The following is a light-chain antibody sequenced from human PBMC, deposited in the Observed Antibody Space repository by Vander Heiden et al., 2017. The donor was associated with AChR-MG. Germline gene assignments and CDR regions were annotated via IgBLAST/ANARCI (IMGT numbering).Light chain of an antibody. V-gene: IGLV2-14*04. J-gene: IGLJ1*01. CDR2: DVN. CDR3: SSYTSSTTFV. Sequence: PGQSITIPCTGTSRDVGSYNYVSWYQQHPGKAPKLMIYDVNVRPSGVSSRFSGSKSGNTASLIISGLQAEDEADYYCSSYTSSTTFVLGTGTKVTVL. CDR1: SRDVGSYNY.